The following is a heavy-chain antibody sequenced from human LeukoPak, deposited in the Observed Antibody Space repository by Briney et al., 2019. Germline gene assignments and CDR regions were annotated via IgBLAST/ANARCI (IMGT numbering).Heavy chain of an antibody. CDR3: ARLSGSRGGWFDP. J-gene: IGHJ5*02. V-gene: IGHV5-51*01. Sequence: GESLKISCQGSGYTFTNYWIGWVRQMPGKGLECMGIIYPGDSDTRYSPSFQGQVTISADKSISTAYLQWSSLKASDTVMYYCARLSGSRGGWFDPWGQGTLVTVSS. CDR1: GYTFTNYW. D-gene: IGHD5-12*01. CDR2: IYPGDSDT.